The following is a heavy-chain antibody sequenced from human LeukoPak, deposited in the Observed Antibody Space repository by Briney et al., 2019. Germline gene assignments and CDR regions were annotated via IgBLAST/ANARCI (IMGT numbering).Heavy chain of an antibody. CDR2: ISSSSSTI. Sequence: PGGSLRLSCAASGFTFSSYSMNWVRQAPGKGLEWVSYISSSSSTIYYADSVKGRFTISRDNAKNSLYLQMNSLRAEDTAVYYCARDLPYGSGSLNWFDPWGQGTLVTVSS. V-gene: IGHV3-48*01. J-gene: IGHJ5*02. D-gene: IGHD3-10*01. CDR1: GFTFSSYS. CDR3: ARDLPYGSGSLNWFDP.